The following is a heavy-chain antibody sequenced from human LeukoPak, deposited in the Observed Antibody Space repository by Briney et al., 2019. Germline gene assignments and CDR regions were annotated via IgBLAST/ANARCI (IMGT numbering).Heavy chain of an antibody. J-gene: IGHJ4*02. CDR3: AKNRDGYNFLLDY. Sequence: GGSLRLSCSASGFTFSLYAIHWVRQAPGKGLEWVAVISYDGSNKYYADSVKGRFTISRDNSKNTLYLQMNSLRAEDTAVYYCAKNRDGYNFLLDYWGQGTLVTVSS. V-gene: IGHV3-30*04. CDR1: GFTFSLYA. CDR2: ISYDGSNK. D-gene: IGHD5-24*01.